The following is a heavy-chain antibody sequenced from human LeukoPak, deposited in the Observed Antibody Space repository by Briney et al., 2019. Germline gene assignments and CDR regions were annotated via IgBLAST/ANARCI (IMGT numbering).Heavy chain of an antibody. Sequence: GGSLRPSCAASGFTFSSYSMNWVRQAPGKGLEWVSSISSDSSYIYYADSVKGRFTISRDNAKNSLYLQMNSLRAEDTAVYYCARVHSYYYGSGTLYYFDYWGQGTLVTVSS. D-gene: IGHD3-10*01. CDR1: GFTFSSYS. CDR2: ISSDSSYI. CDR3: ARVHSYYYGSGTLYYFDY. V-gene: IGHV3-21*01. J-gene: IGHJ4*02.